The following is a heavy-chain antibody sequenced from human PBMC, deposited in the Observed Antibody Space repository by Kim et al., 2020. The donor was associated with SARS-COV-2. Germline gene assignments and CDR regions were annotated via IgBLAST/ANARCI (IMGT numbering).Heavy chain of an antibody. Sequence: GGSLRLSCAASGFTFSSYGMHWVRQAPGKGLEWVAVIWYDGSNKYYADSVKGRFTISRDNSKNTLYLQMNSLRAEDTAVYYCAKIRGLRRYADWYFDLWGRGTLVTVSS. CDR1: GFTFSSYG. J-gene: IGHJ2*01. V-gene: IGHV3-33*06. CDR3: AKIRGLRRYADWYFDL. D-gene: IGHD3-16*01. CDR2: IWYDGSNK.